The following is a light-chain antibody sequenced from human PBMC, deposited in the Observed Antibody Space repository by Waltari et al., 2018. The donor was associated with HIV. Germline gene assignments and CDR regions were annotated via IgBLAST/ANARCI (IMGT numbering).Light chain of an antibody. V-gene: IGKV3-20*01. Sequence: EIVLTQSPGTLSLSPGERATLSCRASQSVTSSYLGWYQQKVGQPPRLLIYGASSRASGIPDRFSGSGFGTNFTLTISRLEPEDFAVYYCQQYGSSPGTFGQGTKLEIK. CDR2: GAS. CDR3: QQYGSSPGT. CDR1: QSVTSSY. J-gene: IGKJ2*01.